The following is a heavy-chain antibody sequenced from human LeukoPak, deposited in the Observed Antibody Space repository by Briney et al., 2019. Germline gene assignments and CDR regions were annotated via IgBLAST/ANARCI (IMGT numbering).Heavy chain of an antibody. J-gene: IGHJ3*02. V-gene: IGHV3-23*01. Sequence: GGSLRLPCAASGFTFSTYGMSWVRQAPGKGLEWVSAISNSGVSTYYADSVKGRFTISRDNSKNTLYLQMNSLRAEDTAVYYCAKICGGDCYSGAFDIWGQGTMVTVSS. CDR2: ISNSGVST. D-gene: IGHD2-21*02. CDR1: GFTFSTYG. CDR3: AKICGGDCYSGAFDI.